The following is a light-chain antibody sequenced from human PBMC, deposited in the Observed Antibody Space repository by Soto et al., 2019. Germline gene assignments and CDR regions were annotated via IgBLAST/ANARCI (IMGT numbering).Light chain of an antibody. CDR2: GAS. CDR3: QQYNNWPRT. J-gene: IGKJ1*01. Sequence: EIVMTQSPATLSVSPGERATLSCRASQSVSSDLAWYHQKPGQAPRRHIYGASTRATGIPARFSGSGSGTEFTLTINSLQSEDCAVYYCQQYNNWPRTFGQGNKVEI. V-gene: IGKV3-15*01. CDR1: QSVSSD.